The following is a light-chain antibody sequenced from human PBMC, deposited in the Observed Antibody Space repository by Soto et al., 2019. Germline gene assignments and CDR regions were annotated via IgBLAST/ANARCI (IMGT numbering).Light chain of an antibody. CDR3: SSYTSSSTSVV. J-gene: IGLJ2*01. CDR1: SSDVGTYNY. CDR2: DVS. V-gene: IGLV2-14*03. Sequence: QSALTQPASVSGSPGQSITISCTGTSSDVGTYNYVSWYQQHPGKAPKLMIYDVSNRPSGVSDRFSGSKSGNTASLTISGLQAEDEADYYCSSYTSSSTSVVFGGGTQPTVL.